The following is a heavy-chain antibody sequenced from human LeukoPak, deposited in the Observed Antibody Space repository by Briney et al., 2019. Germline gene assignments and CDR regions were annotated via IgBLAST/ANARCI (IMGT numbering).Heavy chain of an antibody. V-gene: IGHV4-39*01. J-gene: IGHJ4*02. CDR1: GGSISSSSYY. CDR2: IYYSGST. CDR3: ARRIIAAGGGGNFDY. D-gene: IGHD6-25*01. Sequence: SETLSLTCTVSGGSISSSSYYWGWIRQPPGKGLEWIGSIYYSGSTYYNPSLKSRVTISVDTSKNQFSLKLSSLTAADTAVYYCARRIIAAGGGGNFDYWGQGTLVTVSS.